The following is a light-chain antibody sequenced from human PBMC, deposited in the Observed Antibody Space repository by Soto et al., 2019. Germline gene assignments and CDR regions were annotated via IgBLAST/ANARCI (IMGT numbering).Light chain of an antibody. V-gene: IGLV2-23*01. CDR2: EGS. J-gene: IGLJ2*01. CDR1: SSDVGSYNL. Sequence: QSVLTQPASVSGSPGQSITISCTGTSSDVGSYNLVSWYQQHPGKAPKLMIYEGSKRPSGVSNRFSGSKSGNTASLTISGLQAEDEADYYCCSYAGSLFXXGT. CDR3: CSYAGSL.